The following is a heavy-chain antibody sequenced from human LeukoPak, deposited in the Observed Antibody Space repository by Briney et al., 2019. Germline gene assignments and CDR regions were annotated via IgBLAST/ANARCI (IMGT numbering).Heavy chain of an antibody. CDR2: VSGSGGST. Sequence: GGSLRLSCAASGFTFSSYAMSWVRQAPGKGLEWVSSVSGSGGSTYYADSVKGRFTISRDNSKSTLFLQMNSLRADDTAVYYCAKSSYYDSSGYYREYYFDYWGQGTLVTVSS. CDR1: GFTFSSYA. V-gene: IGHV3-23*01. D-gene: IGHD3-22*01. J-gene: IGHJ4*02. CDR3: AKSSYYDSSGYYREYYFDY.